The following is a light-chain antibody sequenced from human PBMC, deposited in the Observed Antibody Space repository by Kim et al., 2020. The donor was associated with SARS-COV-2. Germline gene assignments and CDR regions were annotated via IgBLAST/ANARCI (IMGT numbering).Light chain of an antibody. CDR3: QQANSFPIT. Sequence: GDRVTISCRARQDIRRRLGWYQQRPGKAPKRLSYAASNLQSGVPSRFSGSGYGTDFTLTISSLQPENSATYYCQQANSFPITFGQGTRLEIK. CDR1: QDIRRR. CDR2: AAS. V-gene: IGKV1-12*01. J-gene: IGKJ5*01.